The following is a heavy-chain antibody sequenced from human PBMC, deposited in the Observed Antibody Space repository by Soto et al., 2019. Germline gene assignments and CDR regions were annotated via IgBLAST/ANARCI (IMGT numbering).Heavy chain of an antibody. CDR2: IIPIFGTA. Sequence: GASVKVSCKASGGTFSSYAIGWVRQAPGQGLEWMGGIIPIFGTANYAQKFQGRVTITADESTSTAYMELSSLRSEDTAVYYCARGQLVHPYYYGMDVWGQGTTVTVSS. CDR3: ARGQLVHPYYYGMDV. J-gene: IGHJ6*02. V-gene: IGHV1-69*13. CDR1: GGTFSSYA. D-gene: IGHD6-6*01.